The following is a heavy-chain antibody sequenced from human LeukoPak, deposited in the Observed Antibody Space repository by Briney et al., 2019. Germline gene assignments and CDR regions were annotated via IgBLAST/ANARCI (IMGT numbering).Heavy chain of an antibody. CDR1: GYSISSGYY. J-gene: IGHJ3*02. CDR3: ARSPSAAMVTSWGAFDI. D-gene: IGHD5-18*01. V-gene: IGHV4-38-2*01. CDR2: IYHNGNT. Sequence: SQTLSLTCAVAGYSISSGYYWAWIRQPPGQGLEWLGKIYHNGNTYYNPSHKGRVTTSVDTSKNQFSLKLSSVTAADTAVYYCARSPSAAMVTSWGAFDIWGQGTMVTVSS.